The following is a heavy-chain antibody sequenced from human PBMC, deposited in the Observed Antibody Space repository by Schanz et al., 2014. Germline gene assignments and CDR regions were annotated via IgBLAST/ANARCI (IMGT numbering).Heavy chain of an antibody. V-gene: IGHV4-59*01. Sequence: QVQLQESGPGLVKPSETLSLTCTVSGGPINYYYWSWIRQPPGKGLEWIGYIYHSGSTNYNPSLKSRVTILGDTSKNQFSLRLSSVTAADTAVYYCARTSSGDAFNLWGQGTMVTVSS. D-gene: IGHD3-22*01. CDR1: GGPINYYY. CDR2: IYHSGST. J-gene: IGHJ3*01. CDR3: ARTSSGDAFNL.